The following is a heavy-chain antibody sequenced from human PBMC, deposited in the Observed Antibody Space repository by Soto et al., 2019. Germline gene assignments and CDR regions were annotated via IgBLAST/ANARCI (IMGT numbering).Heavy chain of an antibody. CDR3: AKRGGSYSPFDY. V-gene: IGHV4-4*02. D-gene: IGHD1-26*01. Sequence: PSETLSLTCAVSGGSISSNNWWNWVRQPPGKGLEWIGEIYHTGSTNYNPSLKSRVTISADKSKDQVSLKLNSVTAADTAVYYCAKRGGSYSPFDYWGQGTLVTVSS. J-gene: IGHJ4*02. CDR2: IYHTGST. CDR1: GGSISSNNW.